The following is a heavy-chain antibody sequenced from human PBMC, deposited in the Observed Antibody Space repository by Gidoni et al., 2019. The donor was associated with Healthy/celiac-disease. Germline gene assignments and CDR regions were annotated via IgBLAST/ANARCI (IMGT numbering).Heavy chain of an antibody. V-gene: IGHV4-34*01. CDR1: GGSFSGYY. CDR2: INHSGST. J-gene: IGHJ5*02. Sequence: QVQLQQWGAGLLKPSETLSLTCAVYGGSFSGYYWSWIRQPPGKGLEWIGEINHSGSTNYNPSLKSRVTISVDTSKNQFSLKLSSVTAADTAVYYCARGSPVVVAATASNWFDPWGQGTLVTVSS. D-gene: IGHD2-15*01. CDR3: ARGSPVVVAATASNWFDP.